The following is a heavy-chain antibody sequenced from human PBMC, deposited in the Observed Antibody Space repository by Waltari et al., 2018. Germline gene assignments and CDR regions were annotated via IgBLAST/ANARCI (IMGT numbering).Heavy chain of an antibody. CDR1: GFTFGASA. J-gene: IGHJ4*02. Sequence: VQLVESGGGLVQPGRSLRLSCTASGFTFGASAMSWFRQAPGKGLEWVGFIRSKAYGGTTEYAASVKGRFTISRDDSKSIAYLQMNSLKTEDTAVYYCTRVEGYYGSGRSDYWGQGTLVTVSS. V-gene: IGHV3-49*03. CDR2: IRSKAYGGTT. D-gene: IGHD3-10*01. CDR3: TRVEGYYGSGRSDY.